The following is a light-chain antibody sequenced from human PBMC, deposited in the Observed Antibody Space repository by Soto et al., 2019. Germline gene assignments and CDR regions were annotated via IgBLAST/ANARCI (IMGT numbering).Light chain of an antibody. Sequence: DIQMTQSPSTLSASIVDRVTITCRASQSISDWLAWHQQKPGKAPKLLIYKASSLESGVPSRFSGSGSGTEFTLTISSLQPDDFATYYCQQYNSYSWTFGQGTKVDIK. J-gene: IGKJ1*01. CDR2: KAS. CDR1: QSISDW. V-gene: IGKV1-5*03. CDR3: QQYNSYSWT.